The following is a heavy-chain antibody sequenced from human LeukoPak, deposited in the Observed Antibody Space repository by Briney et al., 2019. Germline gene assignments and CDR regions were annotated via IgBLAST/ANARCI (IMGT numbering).Heavy chain of an antibody. D-gene: IGHD3-9*01. Sequence: RGASVKVSCKASGYTFTGYYMHWVRQAPGQGLGWMGWINPNSGGTNYAQKFQGWVTMTRDTSISTAYMELSRLRSDDTAVYYCARGLNDILTDQRWGQGTLVTVSS. CDR2: INPNSGGT. CDR1: GYTFTGYY. CDR3: ARGLNDILTDQR. J-gene: IGHJ4*02. V-gene: IGHV1-2*04.